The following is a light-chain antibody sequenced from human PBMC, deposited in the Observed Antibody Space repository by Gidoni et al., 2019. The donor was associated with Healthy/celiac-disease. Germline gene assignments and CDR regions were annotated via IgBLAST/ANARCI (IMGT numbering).Light chain of an antibody. CDR3: QQKYNTPPR. CDR2: WAS. V-gene: IGKV4-1*01. J-gene: IGKJ1*01. CDR1: QSVLYSSNNKNY. Sequence: DIVLTQSPDSLAVSLGERATINCKSSQSVLYSSNNKNYLAWYQQKPGQPPKLLIYWASTRESGVPDRFSGSGSGTDFSLTISSLQAEDVAVYYCQQKYNTPPRFGQGTKVEIK.